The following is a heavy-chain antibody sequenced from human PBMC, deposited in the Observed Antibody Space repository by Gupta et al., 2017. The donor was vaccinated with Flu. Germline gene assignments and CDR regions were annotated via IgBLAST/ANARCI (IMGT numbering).Heavy chain of an antibody. CDR1: SYY. D-gene: IGHD3-3*01. CDR3: ARGARTIFGVNYMDV. Sequence: SYYWSWIRQPPGKGLEWIGYIYYSGSTNYSPSLESRVTISVDTSKNQFSLKLSSVTAADTAFYYCARGARTIFGVNYMDVWGEGTTVTVSS. V-gene: IGHV4-59*01. J-gene: IGHJ6*03. CDR2: IYYSGST.